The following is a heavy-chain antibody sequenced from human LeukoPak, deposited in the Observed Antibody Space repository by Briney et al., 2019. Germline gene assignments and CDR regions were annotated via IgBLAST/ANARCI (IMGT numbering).Heavy chain of an antibody. CDR2: ISWNSGSI. CDR3: ARDYGSGSYSYYYFDY. J-gene: IGHJ4*02. CDR1: GFTFDDYA. Sequence: PGGSLRLSCAASGFTFDDYAMHWVRQAPGKGLEWVSGISWNSGSIGYADSVKGRFTISGDNAKNSLYLQMNSLRAEDTALYYCARDYGSGSYSYYYFDYWGQGTLVTVSS. V-gene: IGHV3-9*01. D-gene: IGHD3-10*01.